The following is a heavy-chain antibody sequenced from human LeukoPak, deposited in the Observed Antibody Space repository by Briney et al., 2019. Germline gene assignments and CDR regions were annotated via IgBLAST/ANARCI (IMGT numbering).Heavy chain of an antibody. CDR3: ARAQYYYYGSGSFDY. CDR1: GGSFSGYY. V-gene: IGHV4-34*01. CDR2: INHSGST. J-gene: IGHJ4*02. D-gene: IGHD3-10*01. Sequence: PSETLSLTCAVYGGSFSGYYWSWLRQPPGKGLEWIGEINHSGSTNHNPSLKSRVTISVDTSKNQFSLKLSSVTAADTAVYYCARAQYYYYGSGSFDYWGQGTLVTVSS.